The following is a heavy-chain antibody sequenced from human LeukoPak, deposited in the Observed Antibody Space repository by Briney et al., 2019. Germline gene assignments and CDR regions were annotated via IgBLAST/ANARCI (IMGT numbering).Heavy chain of an antibody. Sequence: ASVKVSCKAPGYAFTSYDINWVRQATGQGLEWMGWMNPNSGNTGYAQKFQGRVTMTRNTSISTAYMELSSLRSEDTAVYYCARDARLYCSSTSCYLFDYWGQGTLVTVSS. V-gene: IGHV1-8*01. CDR2: MNPNSGNT. CDR3: ARDARLYCSSTSCYLFDY. D-gene: IGHD2-2*01. J-gene: IGHJ4*02. CDR1: GYAFTSYD.